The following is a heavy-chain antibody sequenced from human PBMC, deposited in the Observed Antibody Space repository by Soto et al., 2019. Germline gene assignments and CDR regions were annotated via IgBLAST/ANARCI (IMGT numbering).Heavy chain of an antibody. Sequence: EVQLLESGGGLVQPGESLKLTCAASGFSFSAYAMNWVRQAPGKGLEWVSVVSSSGGATYYADSVKGRFTISRDNSKNTLYLQMTSLRAEDTAVYYCARDLPTITTVFLEHWGQGPQVTVSS. CDR3: ARDLPTITTVFLEH. D-gene: IGHD4-17*01. V-gene: IGHV3-23*01. CDR2: VSSSGGAT. J-gene: IGHJ4*02. CDR1: GFSFSAYA.